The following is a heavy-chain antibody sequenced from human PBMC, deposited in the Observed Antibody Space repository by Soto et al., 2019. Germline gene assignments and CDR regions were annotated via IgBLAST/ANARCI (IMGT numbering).Heavy chain of an antibody. V-gene: IGHV5-10-1*01. CDR2: IDPSDSQT. CDR1: GYSFAGYW. J-gene: IGHJ6*02. CDR3: ARPPVKGIHV. D-gene: IGHD4-17*01. Sequence: PGASMKISCKGSGYSFAGYWNTWVRQKPGKGLEWMGRIDPSDSQTYYSPSFRGHVTISVTKSITTVFLQWSSLRASDTAVYYCARPPVKGIHVWGQGTTVTVSS.